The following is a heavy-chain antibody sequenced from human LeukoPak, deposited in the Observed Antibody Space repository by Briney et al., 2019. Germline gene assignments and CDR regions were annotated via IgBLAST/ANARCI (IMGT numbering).Heavy chain of an antibody. CDR2: TYYRSKWYN. CDR1: GVSVSSNSAA. D-gene: IGHD6-6*01. V-gene: IGHV6-1*01. Sequence: SQTLSLTCAISGVSVSSNSAAWNWIRQSPSRGLEWLGRTYYRSKWYNDYAVSVKSRITINPDTSKNQFSLQLNSVTPEDTAVYYCARSGVAARRGYYYYMDVWGKGTTVTVSS. CDR3: ARSGVAARRGYYYYMDV. J-gene: IGHJ6*03.